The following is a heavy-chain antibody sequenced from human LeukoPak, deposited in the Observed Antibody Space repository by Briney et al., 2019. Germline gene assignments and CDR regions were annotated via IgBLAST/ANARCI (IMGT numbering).Heavy chain of an antibody. D-gene: IGHD1-26*01. Sequence: GGSLRLSCVASGFTFSSFWMHWVRQAPGKGLVWVARINGVGSSTSHADSVKGRFTISRDNARNMVYLQMNSLRAEDAAVYYCARGVGRDDLWGQGILVTVSS. CDR1: GFTFSSFW. J-gene: IGHJ5*02. CDR3: ARGVGRDDL. V-gene: IGHV3-74*01. CDR2: INGVGSST.